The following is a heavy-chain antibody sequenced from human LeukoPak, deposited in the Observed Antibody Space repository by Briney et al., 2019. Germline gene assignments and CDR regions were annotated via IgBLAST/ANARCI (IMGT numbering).Heavy chain of an antibody. CDR2: IYSGGST. CDR3: ARDRGGSKRAYDY. V-gene: IGHV3-66*01. Sequence: PGGSLRLSCAASGFTVSSNYMSWVRQAPGKGLEWVSIIYSGGSTYYAESVKGRFTISRDNSKNTLYLQMNSLRVEDTAVYYCARDRGGSKRAYDYWGQGTLVTASS. CDR1: GFTVSSNY. D-gene: IGHD2-2*01. J-gene: IGHJ4*02.